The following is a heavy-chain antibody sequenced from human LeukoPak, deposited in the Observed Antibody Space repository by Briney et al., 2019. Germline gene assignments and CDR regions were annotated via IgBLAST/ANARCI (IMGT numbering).Heavy chain of an antibody. CDR3: ARDRVAVAGRDFDY. V-gene: IGHV4-39*07. D-gene: IGHD6-19*01. CDR2: IYYSGST. Sequence: PSETLSLTCTVSGGSISSSSYYWGWIRQPPGTGLEWIGSIYYSGSTYYNPSLKSRVTISVDTSKNQFSLKLSSVTAADTAVYYCARDRVAVAGRDFDYWGQGTLVTVSS. J-gene: IGHJ4*02. CDR1: GGSISSSSYY.